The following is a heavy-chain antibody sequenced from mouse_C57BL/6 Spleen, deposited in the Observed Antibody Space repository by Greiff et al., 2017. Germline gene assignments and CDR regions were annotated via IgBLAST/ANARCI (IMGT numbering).Heavy chain of an antibody. D-gene: IGHD2-4*01. J-gene: IGHJ3*01. CDR1: GSTFTSYW. V-gene: IGHV1-72*01. Sequence: QVQLQQPGAELVKPGASVKLSCKASGSTFTSYWMHWVKRRPGRGLEWIGRIDPNSGGTKYTEKFKSKATLTVDKPSSTAYMQLSSLTSEDSAVYYCARSPDYGPSWFAYWGQGTLVTVSA. CDR2: IDPNSGGT. CDR3: ARSPDYGPSWFAY.